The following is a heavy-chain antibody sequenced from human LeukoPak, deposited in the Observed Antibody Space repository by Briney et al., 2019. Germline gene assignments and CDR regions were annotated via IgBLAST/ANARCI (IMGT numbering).Heavy chain of an antibody. CDR1: GGSISSSNW. Sequence: PSETLSLTCAVSGGSISSSNWWSWVRQPPGKGLEWIGSIYYSGSTYYNPSLKSRVTISVDTSKNQFSLKLRSVTAADTAVYYXXXXXXXXSWQTRYYSYYMDVWGKGTTVTVSS. V-gene: IGHV4-4*02. CDR3: XXXXXXXSWQTRYYSYYMDV. J-gene: IGHJ6*03. CDR2: IYYSGST. D-gene: IGHD6-13*01.